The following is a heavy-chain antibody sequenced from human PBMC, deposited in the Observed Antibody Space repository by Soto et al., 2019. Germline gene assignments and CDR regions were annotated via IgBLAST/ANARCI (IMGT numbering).Heavy chain of an antibody. V-gene: IGHV4-4*02. J-gene: IGHJ4*02. Sequence: QVQLQESGPGLVKPSGTLSLTCAVSGGSISSSNWWSWVRQPPGKGLEWIGEIYHSGSTNYNPSLTRRVTISVDEYKSQFSLKLSSVTAADTAVYYCARDPHLSSSWYHYYFDYWGQGTLVTVSS. CDR2: IYHSGST. CDR3: ARDPHLSSSWYHYYFDY. CDR1: GGSISSSNW. D-gene: IGHD6-13*01.